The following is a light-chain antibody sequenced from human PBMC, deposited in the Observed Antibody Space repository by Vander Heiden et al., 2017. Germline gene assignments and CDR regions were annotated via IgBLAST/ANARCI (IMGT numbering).Light chain of an antibody. J-gene: IGKJ1*01. Sequence: DIQMTQSPSSLSASVGDRVTITCRASQGISLSLAWFQQRPGIVPKLLINGASTLQSGVPSRFRGSGAGTEFTLTITSLQPEDVATYYCREDHTAPWTFGQWTKVEIK. CDR1: QGISLS. V-gene: IGKV1-27*01. CDR2: GAS. CDR3: REDHTAPWT.